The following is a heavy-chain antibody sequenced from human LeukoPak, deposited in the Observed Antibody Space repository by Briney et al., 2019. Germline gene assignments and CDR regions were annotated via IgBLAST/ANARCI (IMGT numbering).Heavy chain of an antibody. V-gene: IGHV4-4*07. D-gene: IGHD1-26*01. CDR2: IHTSGST. CDR1: GGSISSYY. J-gene: IGHJ5*02. Sequence: SETLSLTCIVSGGSISSYYWSWIRQPAGKGLKWIGRIHTSGSTNYNPPLKSRVTMSVDTSKNQFSLKLTSVTAADTAVYYCARSGSYSFWFDPWGQGTLVTVSS. CDR3: ARSGSYSFWFDP.